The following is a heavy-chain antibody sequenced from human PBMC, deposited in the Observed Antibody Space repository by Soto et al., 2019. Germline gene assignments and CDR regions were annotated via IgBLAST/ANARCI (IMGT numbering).Heavy chain of an antibody. V-gene: IGHV3-23*01. D-gene: IGHD6-19*01. J-gene: IGHJ5*02. CDR2: ITGGGDNT. Sequence: GGSLRLSCAASGFTFSSYAMSRVRQAPGKGLEWVSTITGGGDNTHYADSVKGRFTISRDNSKNTLSLQMNRLRVEDTAVYHCAKGRIAVAAPYNWFDPWGQGTLVTVSS. CDR1: GFTFSSYA. CDR3: AKGRIAVAAPYNWFDP.